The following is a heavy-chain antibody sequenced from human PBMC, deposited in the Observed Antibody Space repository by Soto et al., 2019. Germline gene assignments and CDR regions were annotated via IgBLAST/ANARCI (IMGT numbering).Heavy chain of an antibody. Sequence: PGGSLRLSCAASGFTFSRYGMYWVRQAPGKGLEWVSIISYDGSNRYYADSVKGRFTISRDNSKNTLYLQMNSLRAEDTAVYYCARDIGYCGDTSCPYYYYHGMDVWAKGQRSPSP. CDR3: ARDIGYCGDTSCPYYYYHGMDV. CDR1: GFTFSRYG. D-gene: IGHD2-2*01. J-gene: IGHJ6*02. CDR2: ISYDGSNR. V-gene: IGHV3-30-3*01.